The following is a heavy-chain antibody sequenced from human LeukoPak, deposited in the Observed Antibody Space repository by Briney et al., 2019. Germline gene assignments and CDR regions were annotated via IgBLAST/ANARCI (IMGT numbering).Heavy chain of an antibody. CDR1: GYTFTSYG. Sequence: ASVKVSCKASGYTFTSYGISWVRQAPGQGLEWMGWINPSSGGTNYAQKLQGRVTMTTDTSTSTAYMELRSLRSDDTAVYYCARPYYDSSAPPYDYWGQGTLVTVSS. CDR3: ARPYYDSSAPPYDY. V-gene: IGHV1-18*01. D-gene: IGHD3-22*01. CDR2: INPSSGGT. J-gene: IGHJ4*02.